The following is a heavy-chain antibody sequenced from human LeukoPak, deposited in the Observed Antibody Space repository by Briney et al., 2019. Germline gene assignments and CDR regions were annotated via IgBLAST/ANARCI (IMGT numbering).Heavy chain of an antibody. J-gene: IGHJ4*02. CDR2: FDPEDGET. D-gene: IGHD3-10*01. CDR3: ATDELLWFGELLV. Sequence: ASVKVSCKVSGYTLTELSMHWVRQAPGKGLEWMGGFDPEDGETIYAQKFQGIVTMTEDTSTDTAYMELSSLRSEDTAVYYCATDELLWFGELLVWGQGTLVTVSS. CDR1: GYTLTELS. V-gene: IGHV1-24*01.